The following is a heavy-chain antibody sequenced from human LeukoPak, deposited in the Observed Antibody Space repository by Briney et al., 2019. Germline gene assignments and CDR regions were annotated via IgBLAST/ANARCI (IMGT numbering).Heavy chain of an antibody. D-gene: IGHD5-12*01. CDR1: GASITRGGHY. CDR2: IYYSGST. J-gene: IGHJ3*01. Sequence: SETLSLTCTVSGASITRGGHYWPWIRQHPGKGLEWIGYIYYSGSTHYNPSLKSRVSISVDTSRNQFSLKVNSVTAADTAVYFCAREEEYSGYDLKAFDLWGQGTMVIVSS. V-gene: IGHV4-31*03. CDR3: AREEEYSGYDLKAFDL.